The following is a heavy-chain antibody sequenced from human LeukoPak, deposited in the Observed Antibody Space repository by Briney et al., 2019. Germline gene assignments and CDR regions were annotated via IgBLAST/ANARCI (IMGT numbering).Heavy chain of an antibody. D-gene: IGHD4-17*01. J-gene: IGHJ4*02. V-gene: IGHV1-24*01. CDR3: ATVPPAHFDYGDSY. Sequence: ASVKVSCKVSGYTLTGLSMHWVRQAPGKGLEWMGGFDPEDGETIYAQKFQGRVTMTEDTSTDTAYMELSSLRSEDTAVYYCATVPPAHFDYGDSYWGQGTLVTVSS. CDR1: GYTLTGLS. CDR2: FDPEDGET.